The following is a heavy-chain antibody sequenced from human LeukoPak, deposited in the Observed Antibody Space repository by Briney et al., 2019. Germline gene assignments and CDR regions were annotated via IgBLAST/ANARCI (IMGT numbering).Heavy chain of an antibody. CDR2: MNPNSGNT. CDR1: GYTFTSYD. V-gene: IGHV1-8*01. D-gene: IGHD1-26*01. Sequence: ASVKVSCKASGYTFTSYDINWVRQATGQGLEWMGWMNPNSGNTGYAQKFQGRVTMTRNTSISTAYMELSSLRSEDTAVYYCARDGPRGIVGARGAFDIWGQGTMVTVSS. CDR3: ARDGPRGIVGARGAFDI. J-gene: IGHJ3*02.